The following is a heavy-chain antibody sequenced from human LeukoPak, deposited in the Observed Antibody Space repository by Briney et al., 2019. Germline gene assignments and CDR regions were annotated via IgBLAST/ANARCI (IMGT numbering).Heavy chain of an antibody. CDR2: INPNSGDT. D-gene: IGHD5-12*01. J-gene: IGHJ4*02. Sequence: ASVKVSCKASGYTFTDYYLHWVRQAPGQGLEWMGWINPNSGDTDYAQKFQGRVTMTRDTSISTAYMELSRLRSNDTAVYYCAGPPEVWLLDYWGQGTLVTVSS. V-gene: IGHV1-2*02. CDR3: AGPPEVWLLDY. CDR1: GYTFTDYY.